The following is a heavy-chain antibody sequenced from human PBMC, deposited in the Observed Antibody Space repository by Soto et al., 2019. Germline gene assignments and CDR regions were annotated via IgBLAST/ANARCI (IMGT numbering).Heavy chain of an antibody. D-gene: IGHD3-16*01. CDR2: TSYDGSNK. CDR3: ARWGTTGGLDV. J-gene: IGHJ4*02. Sequence: QVQLVESGGGLVQPGASLSLSWVGSGFTFSSFVFHWVRQAPGKGLEWVALTSYDGSNKYYDDSVKGRFTISRDNSRNTVDLHMDSLRLEDTALYYCARWGTTGGLDVWGQGTLVSVSS. V-gene: IGHV3-30*19. CDR1: GFTFSSFV.